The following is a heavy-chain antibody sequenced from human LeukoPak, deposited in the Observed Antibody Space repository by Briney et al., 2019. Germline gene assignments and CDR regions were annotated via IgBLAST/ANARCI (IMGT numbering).Heavy chain of an antibody. J-gene: IGHJ4*02. CDR1: GFTFSTYA. CDR2: IISAGNT. V-gene: IGHV3-23*01. CDR3: AKTRATSDWNFIDY. Sequence: GGSLRLSCTASGFTFSTYAMSWVRQAPGKGLEWVSGIISAGNTYYADSVKGRFTISRDNTKSALYLQMNSLRAEDTAVHYCAKTRATSDWNFIDYWGQGTLVTVSS. D-gene: IGHD6-19*01.